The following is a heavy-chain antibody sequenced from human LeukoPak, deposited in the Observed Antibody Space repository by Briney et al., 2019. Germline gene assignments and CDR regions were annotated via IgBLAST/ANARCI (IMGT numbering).Heavy chain of an antibody. CDR2: IYTSGST. J-gene: IGHJ4*02. D-gene: IGHD3-22*01. Sequence: SETLSLTCTVSGGSISSYYWSWIRGPPGRGLDWIGYIYTSGSTNYNPSLKSRITISVDTTKNQFSLKLSSVTAADTAVYYCARDSSGYYSYWGQGTLVTVSS. V-gene: IGHV4-4*09. CDR1: GGSISSYY. CDR3: ARDSSGYYSY.